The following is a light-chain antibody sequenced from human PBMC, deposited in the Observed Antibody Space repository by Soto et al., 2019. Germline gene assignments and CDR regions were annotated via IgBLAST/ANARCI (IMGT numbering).Light chain of an antibody. Sequence: EIVLTQSPGTLSLSPGDRATLSCRASQSVSSNFLAWYQQKPGQAPRLLIYGASIRATGIPDRFSGSGSGKYFPHTRRKRGPKDFEMYFCNQYGISPRTFGQGTKV. CDR1: QSVSSNF. CDR2: GAS. J-gene: IGKJ2*01. CDR3: NQYGISPRT. V-gene: IGKV3-20*01.